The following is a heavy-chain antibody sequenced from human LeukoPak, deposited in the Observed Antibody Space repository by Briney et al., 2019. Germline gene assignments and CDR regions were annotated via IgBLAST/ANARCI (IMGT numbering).Heavy chain of an antibody. J-gene: IGHJ4*02. V-gene: IGHV3-23*01. CDR2: ITDSGIST. Sequence: GGSLRLSCAASRLTFNSYAIAWIRQAPEKGLDWVSSITDSGISTYYADSVKGRFTISRDNSKNTLYLQMNRPRAEDTAVYFCAKGLRGNYDYWGQGTLVTVSS. CDR3: AKGLRGNYDY. D-gene: IGHD1-26*01. CDR1: RLTFNSYA.